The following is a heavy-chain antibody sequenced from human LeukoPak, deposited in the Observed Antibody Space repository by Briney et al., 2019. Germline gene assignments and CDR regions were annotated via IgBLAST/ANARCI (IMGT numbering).Heavy chain of an antibody. CDR3: AVSYYCRGAACYSGFDY. D-gene: IGHD2-15*01. CDR1: GFTFSSYW. J-gene: IGHJ4*02. Sequence: PGGSLRLSCAASGFTFSSYWMHWVRQAPGKGPVWVSRINGDGYSITYADSAKDRFTISRDNAKKTLYLQMNSLSADDTAVYYCAVSYYCRGAACYSGFDYWGQGTLVTVSS. V-gene: IGHV3-74*01. CDR2: INGDGYSI.